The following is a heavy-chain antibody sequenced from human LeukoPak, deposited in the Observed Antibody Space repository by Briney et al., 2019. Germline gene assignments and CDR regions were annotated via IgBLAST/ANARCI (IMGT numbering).Heavy chain of an antibody. J-gene: IGHJ4*02. D-gene: IGHD1-20*01. CDR1: GFTFSDFY. V-gene: IGHV3-11*01. CDR3: ARRRYNWNAIDY. CDR2: ISSSGSTI. Sequence: GGSLRLSCAASGFTFSDFYMSWIRQAPGKGLEWVSYISSSGSTIYYADSVKGRFTISRDNAKNSLYLQMNSLRAEDTAVYYCARRRYNWNAIDYWGQGTLVTVSS.